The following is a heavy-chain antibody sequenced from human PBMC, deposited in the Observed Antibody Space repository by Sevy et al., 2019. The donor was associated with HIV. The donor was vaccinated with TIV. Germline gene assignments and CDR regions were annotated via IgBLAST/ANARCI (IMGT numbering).Heavy chain of an antibody. J-gene: IGHJ4*02. D-gene: IGHD3-10*01. CDR3: ANTFNYGAGSHPPALVY. CDR2: ISYDGSNK. V-gene: IGHV3-30*18. CDR1: GFTFSSYG. Sequence: GGSLRLSCAASGFTFSSYGMHWVRQAPGKGLEWVAVISYDGSNKYYADSVKGRFTISRDNSKNTLYLQMNSLRAEDTAVYYCANTFNYGAGSHPPALVYGGQGTVDTVS.